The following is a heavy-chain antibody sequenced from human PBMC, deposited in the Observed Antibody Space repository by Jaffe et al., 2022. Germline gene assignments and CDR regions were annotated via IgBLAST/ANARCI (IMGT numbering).Heavy chain of an antibody. CDR3: AGAESWLLPKYYYMDV. V-gene: IGHV4-59*01. Sequence: QVQLQESGPGLVKPSETLSLTCTVSGGSISSYYWSWIRQPPGKGLEWIGYIYYSGSTNYNPSLKSRVTISVDTSKNQFSLKLSSVTAADTAVYYCAGAESWLLPKYYYMDVWGKGTTVTVSS. J-gene: IGHJ6*03. CDR1: GGSISSYY. CDR2: IYYSGST. D-gene: IGHD2-15*01.